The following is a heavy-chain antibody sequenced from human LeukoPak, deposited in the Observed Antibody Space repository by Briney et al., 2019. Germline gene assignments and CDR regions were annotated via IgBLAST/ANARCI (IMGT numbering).Heavy chain of an antibody. D-gene: IGHD4-17*01. CDR3: TRMTTGHDY. J-gene: IGHJ4*02. CDR2: INHSGYT. Sequence: PSETLSLTCAVSGVSFNDYYWSWVRQTPGRGLEWIGEINHSGYTNDSPSLKGRVSLSIDTSTKQFSLHLRSVTVADTGIYYCTRMTTGHDYWGQGTLVTVSS. CDR1: GVSFNDYY. V-gene: IGHV4-34*01.